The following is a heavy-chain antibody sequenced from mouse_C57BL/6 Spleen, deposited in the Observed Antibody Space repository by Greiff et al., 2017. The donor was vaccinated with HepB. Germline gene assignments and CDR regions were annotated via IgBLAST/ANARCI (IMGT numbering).Heavy chain of an antibody. CDR3: TLITTAPWYFDV. CDR1: GFTFSDAW. V-gene: IGHV6-6*01. CDR2: IRNKANNHAT. Sequence: EVKLVESGGGLVQPGGSMKLSCAASGFTFSDAWMDWVRQSPEKGLVWVAEIRNKANNHATYYAESVKGRFTISRDDSKSSVYLQMNSLRAEDTGIYYCTLITTAPWYFDVWGTGTTVTVSS. D-gene: IGHD1-2*01. J-gene: IGHJ1*03.